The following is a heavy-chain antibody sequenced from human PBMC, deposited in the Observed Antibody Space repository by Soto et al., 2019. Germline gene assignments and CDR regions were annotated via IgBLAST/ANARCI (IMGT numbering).Heavy chain of an antibody. J-gene: IGHJ2*01. D-gene: IGHD6-19*01. V-gene: IGHV3-9*01. CDR3: AKDSGQWLDYWYFDL. CDR1: GFTFDDYA. CDR2: ISWNSGSI. Sequence: GGSLRLSCAASGFTFDDYAMHWVRQAPGKGLEWVSGISWNSGSIGYADSVKGRFTISRDNAKNSLYLQMNSLRAEDTALYYCAKDSGQWLDYWYFDLWGRGTLVTVSS.